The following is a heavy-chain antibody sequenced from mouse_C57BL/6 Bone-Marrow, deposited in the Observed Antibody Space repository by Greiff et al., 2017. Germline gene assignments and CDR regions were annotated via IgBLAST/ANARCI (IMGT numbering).Heavy chain of an antibody. CDR2: INPSNGGT. D-gene: IGHD2-14*01. CDR3: ARKGRYYRYYFDY. CDR1: GYTFTSYW. J-gene: IGHJ2*01. V-gene: IGHV1-53*01. Sequence: QVQLQQPGTELVKPGASVKLSCKASGYTFTSYWMHWVKQRPGQGLEWIGNINPSNGGTNYNEKFKSKATLTVDKSSSTAYMQLSSLTSEDSGVYYCARKGRYYRYYFDYWGQGTTLTVSS.